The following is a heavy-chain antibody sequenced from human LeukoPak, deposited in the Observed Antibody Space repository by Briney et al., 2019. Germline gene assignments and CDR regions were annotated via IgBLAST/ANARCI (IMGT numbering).Heavy chain of an antibody. V-gene: IGHV4-34*01. J-gene: IGHJ4*02. Sequence: SETLSLTCAVYGGSFSPYYWSWIRQPPGKGLEWIGEINHSGSTNYNPSLKSRVTISVVTSKNQFSLRLSSVTAADTAVYYCARGGFSCGGDCYVDYWGQGTLVTVSS. CDR3: ARGGFSCGGDCYVDY. CDR2: INHSGST. D-gene: IGHD2-21*02. CDR1: GGSFSPYY.